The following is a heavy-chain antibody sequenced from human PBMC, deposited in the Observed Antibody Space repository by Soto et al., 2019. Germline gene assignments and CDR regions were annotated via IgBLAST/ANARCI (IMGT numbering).Heavy chain of an antibody. Sequence: ASVKVSCKASGYTFTSYGISWVRQAPGQGLEWMGWISAYNGNTNYAQKLQGRVTMTTDTSTSKANKEMRSLRSDDTAVFYCARESCSGGSCYPTDDAFDIWGQGTMVTVSS. J-gene: IGHJ3*02. V-gene: IGHV1-18*01. CDR2: ISAYNGNT. CDR3: ARESCSGGSCYPTDDAFDI. CDR1: GYTFTSYG. D-gene: IGHD2-15*01.